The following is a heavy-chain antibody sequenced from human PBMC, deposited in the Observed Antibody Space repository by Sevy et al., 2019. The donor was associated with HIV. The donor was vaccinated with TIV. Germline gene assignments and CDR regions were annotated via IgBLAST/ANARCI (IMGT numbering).Heavy chain of an antibody. D-gene: IGHD3-22*01. V-gene: IGHV1-24*01. CDR3: ATTKDYYDSIGYPFDS. J-gene: IGHJ4*02. CDR1: GYTLTKLS. Sequence: ASVKVSCKVSGYTLTKLSMHWVRQTPGKGLEWMTTFDPEDGDPEDGKTIYAQKFLGRFTMTEDTSTDTAYMELSSLRSEDTAVYYCATTKDYYDSIGYPFDSWGQGTLVTVSS. CDR2: FDPEDGDPEDGKT.